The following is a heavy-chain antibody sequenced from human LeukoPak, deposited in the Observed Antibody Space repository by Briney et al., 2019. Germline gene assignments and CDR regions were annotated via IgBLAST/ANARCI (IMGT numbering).Heavy chain of an antibody. J-gene: IGHJ3*02. CDR1: GFTFSNYG. CDR3: AKANVKYCSGGSCFDAFDI. V-gene: IGHV3-23*01. D-gene: IGHD2-15*01. Sequence: GGSLRLSCAASGFTFSNYGMSWVRQAPGKGLEWVSTINNSGGSTYYADSVKGRFTISRDNSKNTLYLQMNSLRAGDTAVYYCAKANVKYCSGGSCFDAFDIWGQGTMVTVSS. CDR2: INNSGGST.